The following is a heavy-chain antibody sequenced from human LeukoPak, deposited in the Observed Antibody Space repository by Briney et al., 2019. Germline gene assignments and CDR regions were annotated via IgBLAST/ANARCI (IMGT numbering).Heavy chain of an antibody. CDR2: ISYDGSNK. Sequence: PGGSLRLSCAASGFTFSSYAMHWVRQAPGKGLEWVAVISYDGSNKYYADSVKGRFTISRDNSKNTLYLQMNSLRAEDTAVYYCARGSGTIFGVVIYFDYWGQGTLVTVSS. J-gene: IGHJ4*02. V-gene: IGHV3-30-3*01. CDR1: GFTFSSYA. D-gene: IGHD3-3*01. CDR3: ARGSGTIFGVVIYFDY.